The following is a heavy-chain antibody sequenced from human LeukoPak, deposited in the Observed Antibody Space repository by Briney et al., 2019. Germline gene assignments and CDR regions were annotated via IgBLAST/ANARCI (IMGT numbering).Heavy chain of an antibody. CDR3: ARGPWMATIKSACAKHQYFDY. D-gene: IGHD5-24*01. CDR2: IFHTGST. V-gene: IGHV4-4*02. CDR1: GGSITTNNW. J-gene: IGHJ4*02. Sequence: PSETLSLTCAVSGGSITTNNWWSWVRQSPGKGLKWIGEIFHTGSTKYNPSLKSRVTISVDTSMAQFSLRLSSVTAADTAVYYCARGPWMATIKSACAKHQYFDYWGQGTLVTVSS.